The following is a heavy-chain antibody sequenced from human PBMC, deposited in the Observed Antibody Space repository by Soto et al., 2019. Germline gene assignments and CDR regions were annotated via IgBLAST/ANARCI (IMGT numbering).Heavy chain of an antibody. J-gene: IGHJ6*02. CDR1: GGSISSGGYS. Sequence: QLQLQESGSGLVKPSQTLSLTCAVSGGSISSGGYSWSWIRQPPGKGLEWIGYIYHSGSTYYNPSLTSRMIIASGPPKTLFAPLARTLATPPPALYHCSRLGIYHNSTMDVWGQGTTVTVAS. CDR2: IYHSGST. V-gene: IGHV4-30-2*01. CDR3: SRLGIYHNSTMDV. D-gene: IGHD6-13*01.